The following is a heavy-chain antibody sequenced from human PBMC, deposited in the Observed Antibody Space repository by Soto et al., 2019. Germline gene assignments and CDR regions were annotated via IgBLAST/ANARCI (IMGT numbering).Heavy chain of an antibody. V-gene: IGHV3-30-3*01. J-gene: IGHJ4*02. CDR3: ARAIDYYDSSGYYGPFDY. CDR2: ISYDGSNK. Sequence: GGSLRLSCVASGFTFSSYAMHWVRQAPGKGLEWVAVISYDGSNKYYADSVKGRFTISRDNSKNTLYLQMNSLRAEDTAVYYCARAIDYYDSSGYYGPFDYWGQGTLVTVSS. D-gene: IGHD3-22*01. CDR1: GFTFSSYA.